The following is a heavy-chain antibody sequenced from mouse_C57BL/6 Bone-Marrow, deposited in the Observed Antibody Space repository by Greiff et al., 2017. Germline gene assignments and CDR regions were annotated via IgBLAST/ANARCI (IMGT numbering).Heavy chain of an antibody. Sequence: EVQLQQSGPELVKPGASVKISCKASGYTFTDYYMNWVKQSHGKSLEWIGDINPNNGGTSYNQKFKGKATLTVDKSSSTAYMELRSLTSEDSAVYYCASMVVDYWGQGTTLTVSS. J-gene: IGHJ2*01. V-gene: IGHV1-26*01. D-gene: IGHD2-2*01. CDR1: GYTFTDYY. CDR3: ASMVVDY. CDR2: INPNNGGT.